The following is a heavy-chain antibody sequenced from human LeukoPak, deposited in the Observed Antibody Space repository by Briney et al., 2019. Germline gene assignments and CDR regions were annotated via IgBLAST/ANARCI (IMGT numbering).Heavy chain of an antibody. CDR1: GFTFSDYS. D-gene: IGHD6-19*01. J-gene: IGHJ6*02. CDR3: AGYSSGWYLVDSHNGMDV. V-gene: IGHV3-21*01. CDR2: ITSTSRYI. Sequence: GGSLRLSCAASGFTFSDYSMNWVRQAPGKGLEWVSSITSTSRYIYYADSVKGRFTISRDNAKNSLYLQMNGLRAEDTAVYYCAGYSSGWYLVDSHNGMDVWGQGTTVTVSS.